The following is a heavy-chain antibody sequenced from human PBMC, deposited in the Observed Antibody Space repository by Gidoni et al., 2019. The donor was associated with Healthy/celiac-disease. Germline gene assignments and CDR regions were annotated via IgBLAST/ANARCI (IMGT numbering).Heavy chain of an antibody. CDR2: SSSSSSTI. CDR3: ARANYYDSSGSDY. Sequence: EVQLVESGGGLVQPGGSLIPSCAASGFTFSSYSMNWVRQAPGKGLEGVSYSSSSSSTIYYADCVKGRLTISRDNAKNSLYLQMNSLRDEDTAVYYCARANYYDSSGSDYWGQGTLVTVSS. D-gene: IGHD3-22*01. CDR1: GFTFSSYS. V-gene: IGHV3-48*02. J-gene: IGHJ4*02.